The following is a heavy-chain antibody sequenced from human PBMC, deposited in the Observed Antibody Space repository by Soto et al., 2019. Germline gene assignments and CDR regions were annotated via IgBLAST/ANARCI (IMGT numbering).Heavy chain of an antibody. V-gene: IGHV4-34*01. D-gene: IGHD3-3*01. CDR1: GGSFSGYY. J-gene: IGHJ5*02. Sequence: PSETLSLTCAVYGGSFSGYYWSWIRQPPGKGLEWIGEINHSGSTNYNPSLKSRVTISVDTSKNQFSLKLSSVTAADTAVYYCARGYYDFWSGPRALWFDPWGQGTLVTVSS. CDR3: ARGYYDFWSGPRALWFDP. CDR2: INHSGST.